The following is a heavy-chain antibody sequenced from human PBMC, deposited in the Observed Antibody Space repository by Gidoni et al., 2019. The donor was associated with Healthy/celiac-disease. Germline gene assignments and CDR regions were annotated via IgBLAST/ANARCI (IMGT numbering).Heavy chain of an antibody. J-gene: IGHJ4*02. D-gene: IGHD3-22*01. CDR3: ARTYDSSGYYWDFDY. V-gene: IGHV3-33*01. CDR2: IWYDGSNK. Sequence: QVQLVESGGGVVQPGRSLRLSCAASGFTFSSYGMHWVRQAPGKGLEWVAVIWYDGSNKYYADSVKGRFTISRDNSKNTLYLQMNSLRAEDTAVYYCARTYDSSGYYWDFDYWGQGTLVTVSS. CDR1: GFTFSSYG.